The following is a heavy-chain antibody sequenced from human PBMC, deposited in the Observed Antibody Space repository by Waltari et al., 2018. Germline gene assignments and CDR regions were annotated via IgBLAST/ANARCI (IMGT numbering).Heavy chain of an antibody. J-gene: IGHJ4*02. Sequence: EVQLLESGGGLVQPGGSLRLSCAASGFTFSSYAMSWVRQAPGKGLEGVSASSGSGGSTYYADSVKGRFTISRDNSKNTLYLQMNSLRAEDTAVYYCAKGKQLVSLWNYWGQGTLVTVSS. CDR2: SSGSGGST. CDR3: AKGKQLVSLWNY. CDR1: GFTFSSYA. V-gene: IGHV3-23*01. D-gene: IGHD6-6*01.